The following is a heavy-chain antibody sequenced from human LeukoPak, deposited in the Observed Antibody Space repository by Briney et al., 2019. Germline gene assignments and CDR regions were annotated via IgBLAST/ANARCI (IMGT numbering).Heavy chain of an antibody. D-gene: IGHD6-13*01. Sequence: PSETLSLTCAVYGGSFSGYYWSWIRQPPGKGLEWIGEINHSGSTNYNPSLKSRVTISVDTSKKQFSLKLSSVTAADTAVYYCARGVLGPGYSSNWHDYWGQGTLVTVSS. CDR2: INHSGST. V-gene: IGHV4-34*01. J-gene: IGHJ4*02. CDR1: GGSFSGYY. CDR3: ARGVLGPGYSSNWHDY.